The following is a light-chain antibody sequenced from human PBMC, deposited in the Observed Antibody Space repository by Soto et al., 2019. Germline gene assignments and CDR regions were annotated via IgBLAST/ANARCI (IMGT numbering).Light chain of an antibody. CDR2: AAS. J-gene: IGKJ1*01. V-gene: IGKV3-20*01. CDR3: QQYGSAPWT. Sequence: EIVLTQSPGTLPLSPGERATLSCRASLSVASNYLAWYQQKPGQAPRLLIYAASGRATGIPDRFSGSGSGTDFTLTISSLEPEDLAVYYCQQYGSAPWTFGQGTKVEIK. CDR1: LSVASNY.